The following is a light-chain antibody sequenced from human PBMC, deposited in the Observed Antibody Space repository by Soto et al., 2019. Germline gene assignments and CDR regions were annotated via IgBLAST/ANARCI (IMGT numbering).Light chain of an antibody. CDR3: QQYGSSLT. CDR2: DAS. V-gene: IGKV3-15*01. Sequence: EIVVTQSPATLYVSPGERVSLYCRASQGVRSHLAWYRQRPGQAPRLLIHDASSRATSVPARFSGSGSGTDFNLTISSLQSEDFAVYYCQQYGSSLTFGQGTRLEIK. CDR1: QGVRSH. J-gene: IGKJ5*01.